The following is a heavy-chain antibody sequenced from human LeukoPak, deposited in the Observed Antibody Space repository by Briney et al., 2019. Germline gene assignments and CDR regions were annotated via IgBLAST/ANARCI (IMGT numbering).Heavy chain of an antibody. CDR1: GGSISPYF. CDR2: ITSAGDT. Sequence: SETLSLTCTVSGGSISPYFWSWIRQPAGRGLGWIGRITSAGDTVYNPYLRGRVTMSLDTSKHQFPLILNSVTASDAALYYCAREDLKLPHNWFDPWGQGTLVTVSS. J-gene: IGHJ5*02. CDR3: AREDLKLPHNWFDP. V-gene: IGHV4-4*07.